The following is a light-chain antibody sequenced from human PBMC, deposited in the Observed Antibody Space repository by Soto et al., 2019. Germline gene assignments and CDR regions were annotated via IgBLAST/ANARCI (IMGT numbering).Light chain of an antibody. Sequence: EIVLTQSPATLSLSPGERATLSCRASQSVSSYLAWYQQKPGQAPRLLIYDASNRATGIAARFSGSGSGTDFTLTISSLAPEDFALYYGQQRSNWLTFGGGTNVEIK. CDR2: DAS. CDR1: QSVSSY. CDR3: QQRSNWLT. J-gene: IGKJ4*01. V-gene: IGKV3-11*01.